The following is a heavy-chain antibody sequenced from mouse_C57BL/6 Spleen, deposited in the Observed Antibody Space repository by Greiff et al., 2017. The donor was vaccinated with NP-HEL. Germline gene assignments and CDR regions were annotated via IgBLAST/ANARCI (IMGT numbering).Heavy chain of an antibody. J-gene: IGHJ1*03. V-gene: IGHV5-6*02. CDR2: ISSGGSYT. Sequence: DVMLVESGGDLVKPGGSLKLSCAASGFTFSSYGMSWVRQTPDKRLEWVATISSGGSYTYYPDSVKGRFTISRDNAKNTLYLQMSSLKSEDTAMYYCARPPTGTWYFDVWGTGTTVTVSS. CDR3: ARPPTGTWYFDV. CDR1: GFTFSSYG. D-gene: IGHD4-1*02.